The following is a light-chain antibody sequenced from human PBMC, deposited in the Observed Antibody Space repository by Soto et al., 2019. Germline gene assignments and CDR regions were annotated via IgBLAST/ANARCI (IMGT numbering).Light chain of an antibody. J-gene: IGLJ2*01. CDR2: EVF. CDR3: CSYTTTSTFV. Sequence: QYALTQPASVSGSPGQSITISCTGTSSDVGGYNYVSWYQQHPGKVPKLMIYEVFRRPSGISDRFSGSKSGNTASLTISGLQAEDEADYYCCSYTTTSTFVFGGGTQLTVL. CDR1: SSDVGGYNY. V-gene: IGLV2-14*03.